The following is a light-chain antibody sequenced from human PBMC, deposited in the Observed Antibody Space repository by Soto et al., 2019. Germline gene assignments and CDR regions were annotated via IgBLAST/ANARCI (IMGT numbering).Light chain of an antibody. Sequence: EIVLTQSPATQSLSPGERATLSCRASQSVRSYLAWYQQKPGQAPRLLIYDASNRATGIPARFSGSGSGTDFTLTISRLEPEDYAVYYCQQYGSSPGFTFGGGTKVDIK. CDR2: DAS. CDR3: QQYGSSPGFT. CDR1: QSVRSY. V-gene: IGKV3-11*01. J-gene: IGKJ4*01.